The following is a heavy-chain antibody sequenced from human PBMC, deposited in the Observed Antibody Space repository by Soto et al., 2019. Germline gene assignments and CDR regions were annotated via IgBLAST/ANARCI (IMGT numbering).Heavy chain of an antibody. Sequence: GGSLRLSCAASGFTFTDYAMTWVRQAPGKGLEWVSSVSGSGGSTYYADSVKGRFIVSRDNSRNTLHLQMNSLRAEDTAVYFCAKKGGYTYSYWAHYWGQGTLVTVSS. J-gene: IGHJ4*02. V-gene: IGHV3-23*01. CDR2: VSGSGGST. D-gene: IGHD3-10*01. CDR1: GFTFTDYA. CDR3: AKKGGYTYSYWAHY.